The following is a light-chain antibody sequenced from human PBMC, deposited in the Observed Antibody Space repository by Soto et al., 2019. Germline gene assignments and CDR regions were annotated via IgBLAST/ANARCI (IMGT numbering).Light chain of an antibody. V-gene: IGKV1-33*01. CDR2: DAS. Sequence: DIQMTQSPSSLSPSVGDRVTLTCQASQDIKNYLNWYQQKSGKAPKXLIYDASDLETGVPSRFSGSGSGTDFTFTINSLQPEDIATYYCQQYDNLPLTFGGGTKVDIK. J-gene: IGKJ4*01. CDR3: QQYDNLPLT. CDR1: QDIKNY.